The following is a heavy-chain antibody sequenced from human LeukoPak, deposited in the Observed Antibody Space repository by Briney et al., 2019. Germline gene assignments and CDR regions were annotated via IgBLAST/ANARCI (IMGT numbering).Heavy chain of an antibody. Sequence: GGSLRLSCAASGSTVSSNYMSWVRQAPGKGLEWVSVIYSGGSTYYADSVKGRFTISRDNSKNTLYLQMNSLRAEDTAVYYCARVGLLWFGELLGAFDIWGQGTMVTVSS. CDR2: IYSGGST. D-gene: IGHD3-10*01. CDR1: GSTVSSNY. J-gene: IGHJ3*02. V-gene: IGHV3-66*01. CDR3: ARVGLLWFGELLGAFDI.